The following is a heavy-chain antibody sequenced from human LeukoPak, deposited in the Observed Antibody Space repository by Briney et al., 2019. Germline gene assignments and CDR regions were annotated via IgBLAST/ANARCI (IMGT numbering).Heavy chain of an antibody. J-gene: IGHJ4*02. D-gene: IGHD3-10*01. V-gene: IGHV4-34*01. Sequence: SETLSLTCAVYGGSFGGYYWSWIRQPPGKGLEWIGEINHSGSTNYNPSLKSRVTISVDTSKNQFSLKLSSVTAADTAVYYCARDRVGGSGSCDYWGQGTLVTVSS. CDR1: GGSFGGYY. CDR2: INHSGST. CDR3: ARDRVGGSGSCDY.